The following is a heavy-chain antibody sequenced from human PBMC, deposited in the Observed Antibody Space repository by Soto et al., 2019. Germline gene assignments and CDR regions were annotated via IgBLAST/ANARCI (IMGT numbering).Heavy chain of an antibody. CDR3: ARDPRSGRFLEWLFYMDV. Sequence: ASVTVSCTASGYTFTSYAMHWVRQAPGQRLEWMGWINAGNGNTKYSQKFQGRVTITRDTSASTAYMELSSLRSEDTAVYYCARDPRSGRFLEWLFYMDVWGKGTTVTVSS. D-gene: IGHD3-3*01. CDR2: INAGNGNT. V-gene: IGHV1-3*01. CDR1: GYTFTSYA. J-gene: IGHJ6*03.